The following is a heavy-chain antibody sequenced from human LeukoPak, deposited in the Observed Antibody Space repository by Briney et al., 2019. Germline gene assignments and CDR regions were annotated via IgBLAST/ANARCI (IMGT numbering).Heavy chain of an antibody. CDR1: GGSISSSNW. J-gene: IGHJ4*02. D-gene: IGHD3-10*01. CDR3: ARGVDGY. CDR2: IYYSGST. Sequence: SGTLSLTCAVSGGSISSSNWWSWVRQPPGKGLEWIGSIYYSGSTYYNPSLKSRVTISVDTSKNQFSLKLSSVTAADTAVYYCARGVDGYWGQGTLVTVSS. V-gene: IGHV4-4*02.